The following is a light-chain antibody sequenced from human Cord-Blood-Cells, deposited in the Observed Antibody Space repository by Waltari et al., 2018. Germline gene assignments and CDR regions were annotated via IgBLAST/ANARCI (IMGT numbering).Light chain of an antibody. V-gene: IGLV2-14*01. CDR1: SSDVGGYNY. Sequence: QSALTQPASVSGSPGQSITISCTGTSSDVGGYNYVSWYQQHPGKAPKLMIYDVGKRPSGVSSRFSGAKSGNTASLTISGLQAEDEADYYCSSYTSSSASWVFGGGTKLTVL. CDR3: SSYTSSSASWV. J-gene: IGLJ3*02. CDR2: DVG.